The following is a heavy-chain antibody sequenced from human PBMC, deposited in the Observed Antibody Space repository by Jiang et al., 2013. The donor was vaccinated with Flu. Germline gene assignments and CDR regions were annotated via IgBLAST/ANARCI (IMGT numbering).Heavy chain of an antibody. Sequence: SETLSLNCAVYGGSFSSYYWSWIRQPPGKGLEWIGEINPSGSTNYNPSLKSRVTISVDAPRHQFSLNLTSLTAADTAIYYCARGGTGWYQRYFDPWGRGTLVTVSS. CDR2: INPSGST. D-gene: IGHD6-19*01. J-gene: IGHJ2*01. CDR3: ARGGTGWYQRYFDP. V-gene: IGHV4-34*01. CDR1: GGSFSSYY.